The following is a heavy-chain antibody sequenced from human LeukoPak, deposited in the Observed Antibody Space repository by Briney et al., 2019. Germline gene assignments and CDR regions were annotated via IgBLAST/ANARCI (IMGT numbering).Heavy chain of an antibody. CDR1: GFTFSSYS. J-gene: IGHJ4*02. D-gene: IGHD5-18*01. CDR3: AISVGETAMAINYSVS. Sequence: GGSLRLSCAASGFTFSSYSMKWVRQAPGKGLEWVSYISSSSSYIYYADSVKGRFTISRDNAKNSLYLQMNRLRAEETAVYSCAISVGETAMAINYSVSWGQGTLVTVSS. V-gene: IGHV3-21*01. CDR2: ISSSSSYI.